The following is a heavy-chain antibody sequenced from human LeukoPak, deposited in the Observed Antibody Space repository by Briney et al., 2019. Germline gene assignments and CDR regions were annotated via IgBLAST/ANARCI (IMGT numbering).Heavy chain of an antibody. D-gene: IGHD3-22*01. CDR3: AREPPGNYDSSGHYYAYFDC. CDR1: GFIFSDDN. V-gene: IGHV3-48*02. CDR2: ISSGSSTI. Sequence: GGSLRLSCAASGFIFSDDNMNWVRQAPGKGLEWVSYISSGSSTIYYADSVEGRFTISRDNAKNSLYLQMKSLTDEDTAVYYCAREPPGNYDSSGHYYAYFDCWGQGTLVTVSS. J-gene: IGHJ4*02.